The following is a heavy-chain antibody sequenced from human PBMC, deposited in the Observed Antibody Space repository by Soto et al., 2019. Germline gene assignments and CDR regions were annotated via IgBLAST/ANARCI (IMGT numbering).Heavy chain of an antibody. CDR1: GFTFSSYS. D-gene: IGHD2-2*01. CDR2: ISSSSSYI. V-gene: IGHV3-21*01. J-gene: IGHJ5*02. CDR3: ARSPHTYCSSTSCDGNWFDP. Sequence: EVQLVESGGGLVKPGGSLRLSCAAYGFTFSSYSMNWVRQAPGKGLEWVSSISSSSSYIYYADSVKGRFTISRDNAKNSLYLQMNSLRAEDTAVYYCARSPHTYCSSTSCDGNWFDPWGQGTLVTVSS.